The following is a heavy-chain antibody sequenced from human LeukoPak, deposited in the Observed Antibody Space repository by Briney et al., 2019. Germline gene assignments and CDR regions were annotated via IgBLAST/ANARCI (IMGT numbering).Heavy chain of an antibody. Sequence: SVKVSCKASGGTFSSYAISWVRQAPGQGLEWMGGIIPIFGTANYAQKFQGRVTITAGESTSTAYMELSSLRSEGTAVYYCARDDLGVPRGYWGQGTLVTVSS. J-gene: IGHJ4*02. CDR1: GGTFSSYA. D-gene: IGHD3-3*01. CDR3: ARDDLGVPRGY. CDR2: IIPIFGTA. V-gene: IGHV1-69*13.